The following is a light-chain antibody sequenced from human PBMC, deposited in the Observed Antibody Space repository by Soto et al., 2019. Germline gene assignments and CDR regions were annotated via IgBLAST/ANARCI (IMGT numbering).Light chain of an antibody. CDR1: QSLNRD. V-gene: IGKV3-15*01. J-gene: IGKJ4*01. CDR2: GAS. Sequence: IVMTQSPATLSMSPGERATLSCRASQSLNRDLAWYQQKPGQSPRLLIFGASIRATGIPARFSGSGSGTEFTLTIGSLQSEDCAVYYCQHFGTSQPTFGGGTKVEIK. CDR3: QHFGTSQPT.